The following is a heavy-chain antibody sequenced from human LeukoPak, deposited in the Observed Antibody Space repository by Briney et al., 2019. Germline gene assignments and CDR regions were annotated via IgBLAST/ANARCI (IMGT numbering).Heavy chain of an antibody. CDR2: ISGSGGGS. Sequence: GGSLRLSCAASGFTFSSYAMSWVRQAPGKGLEWVSGISGSGGGSYYADSVKGRFTISRDNSKNTLYLQMNSLGAEDTAVYYCAKDYRGDYARWFDPWGQGTLVTVSS. CDR3: AKDYRGDYARWFDP. J-gene: IGHJ5*02. V-gene: IGHV3-23*01. CDR1: GFTFSSYA. D-gene: IGHD4-17*01.